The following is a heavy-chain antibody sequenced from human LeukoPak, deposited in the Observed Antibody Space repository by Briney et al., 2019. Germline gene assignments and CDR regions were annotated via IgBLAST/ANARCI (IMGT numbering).Heavy chain of an antibody. CDR3: GXXXTRXPXYXXNXXYYPIDY. J-gene: IGHJ4*02. V-gene: IGHV1-18*01. CDR1: GYTFTRYG. CDR2: ISAYNGNT. Sequence: KXSGYTFTRYGTSWVRQAPGQGLEWMGWISAYNGNTNYAQKLQGRVTMTTDTSTRTDYMELRRLRSDDRAGYYCGXXXTRXPXYXXNXXYYPIDYWGQGTLVTVSS. D-gene: IGHD3-22*01.